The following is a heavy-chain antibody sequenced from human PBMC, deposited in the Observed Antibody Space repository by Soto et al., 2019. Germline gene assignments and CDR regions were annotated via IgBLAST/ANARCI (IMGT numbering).Heavy chain of an antibody. Sequence: SETLSLTCAVYGGSFSGYYWSWIRQPPGKGLEWIGEINHSGSTNYNPSLKSRVTISVDTSKNQFSLKLSSVTAADTAVYYCARVFMVVAATGCDWFNPWGQGTLVTAPQ. CDR2: INHSGST. V-gene: IGHV4-34*01. J-gene: IGHJ5*02. D-gene: IGHD2-15*01. CDR1: GGSFSGYY. CDR3: ARVFMVVAATGCDWFNP.